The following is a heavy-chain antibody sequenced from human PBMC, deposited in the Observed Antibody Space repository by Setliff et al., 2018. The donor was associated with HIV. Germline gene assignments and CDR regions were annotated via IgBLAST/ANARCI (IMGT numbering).Heavy chain of an antibody. V-gene: IGHV3-53*01. Sequence: GGSLRLSCAASGLTFSDYYMSWIRQAPGKGLEWVSITYSDDSPYYTDSVKGRFTISRDNSKDTLYLQMNSLRAEDTAVYYCARAKGSGTYVFDIWGQGTMVTVSS. J-gene: IGHJ3*02. CDR1: GLTFSDYY. CDR2: TYSDDSP. CDR3: ARAKGSGTYVFDI. D-gene: IGHD2-15*01.